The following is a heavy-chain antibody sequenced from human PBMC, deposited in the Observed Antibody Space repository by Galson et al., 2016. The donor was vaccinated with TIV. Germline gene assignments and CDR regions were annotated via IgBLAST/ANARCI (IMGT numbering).Heavy chain of an antibody. CDR3: ASQRPAYSSSWYHFDD. CDR1: GFTFSSST. Sequence: SLRLSCAASGFTFSSSTMNWVRQAPGKGLEWVSSISGRGSYIYYADSVKGRFTVSRDNAKNSLYLQMNGLRVEDSGVYFCASQRPAYSSSWYHFDDWGHGTPVTVSS. J-gene: IGHJ4*01. CDR2: ISGRGSYI. D-gene: IGHD6-13*01. V-gene: IGHV3-21*01.